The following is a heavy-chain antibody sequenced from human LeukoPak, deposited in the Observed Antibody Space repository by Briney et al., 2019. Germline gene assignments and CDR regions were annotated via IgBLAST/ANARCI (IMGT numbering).Heavy chain of an antibody. CDR2: IYYIGST. J-gene: IGHJ3*01. CDR3: VRHKRHGSGRQIDAVDV. D-gene: IGHD3-10*01. CDR1: GASVSSGSYY. V-gene: IGHV4-39*01. Sequence: PSETLSLTCTVAGASVSSGSYYWGWIRQPPGKGLEWIGSIYYIGSTYYNPSLKSRVTVSLHTPNNQFSLKLTSATAADTAVYYCVRHKRHGSGRQIDAVDVWGQGTMVTVSS.